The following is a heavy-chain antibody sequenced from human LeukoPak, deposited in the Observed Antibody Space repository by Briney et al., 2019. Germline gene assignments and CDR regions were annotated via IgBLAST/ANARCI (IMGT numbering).Heavy chain of an antibody. D-gene: IGHD3-22*01. J-gene: IGHJ4*02. Sequence: PSETLSLTCTVSGGSISSYYWSWIRQPPGKGLEWIGYIYYSGSTNYNPSLKSRVTISVDTSKNQFSLKLSSVTAADTAVYYCARVITPYYYDSSGSYYFDYWGQGTLVTVSS. CDR2: IYYSGST. CDR1: GGSISSYY. V-gene: IGHV4-59*01. CDR3: ARVITPYYYDSSGSYYFDY.